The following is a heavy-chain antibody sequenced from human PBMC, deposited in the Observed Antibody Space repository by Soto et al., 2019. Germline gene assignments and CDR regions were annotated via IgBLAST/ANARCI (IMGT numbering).Heavy chain of an antibody. Sequence: QVQLVQSGGEVRKPGASVKVSCKASGYTFTSYGVSWVRQAPGQGLEWMGWIRSYTGYTNYAQKFQGRVTITTDTSTRTAYMELRSRISDDTAVYYCARASYGYRSGWYVGYFDYCGQGTLVPVSS. CDR3: ARASYGYRSGWYVGYFDY. V-gene: IGHV1-18*04. J-gene: IGHJ4*02. D-gene: IGHD6-19*01. CDR1: GYTFTSYG. CDR2: IRSYTGYT.